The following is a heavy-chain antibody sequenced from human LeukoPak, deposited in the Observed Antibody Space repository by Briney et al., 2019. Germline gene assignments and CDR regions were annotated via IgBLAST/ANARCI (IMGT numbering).Heavy chain of an antibody. V-gene: IGHV3-7*01. CDR1: GFSFSTFW. Sequence: GGSLRLSCAATGFSFSTFWMGWVRQAPGKGLDWVANINQDEGEIYYADSVRGRFTISRDNAKNSLFLQMNSLRVEDTALYYCARLAVVGATVGFDFWGQGTLVTVSS. D-gene: IGHD1-26*01. J-gene: IGHJ4*02. CDR3: ARLAVVGATVGFDF. CDR2: INQDEGEI.